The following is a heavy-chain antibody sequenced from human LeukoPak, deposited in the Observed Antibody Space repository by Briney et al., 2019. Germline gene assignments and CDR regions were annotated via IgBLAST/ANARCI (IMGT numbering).Heavy chain of an antibody. J-gene: IGHJ4*02. D-gene: IGHD6-19*01. CDR1: GFTFRTFA. V-gene: IGHV3-23*01. Sequence: GGSLRLSCAASGFTFRTFAMSWVRQAPGKGLEWVSGFSDNSGSTYYADPVKGRFTISRDNSKDTLYLQMDGLRAEDTAIYYCAKVYTTGWSYFDYWGQGILVTVSS. CDR2: FSDNSGST. CDR3: AKVYTTGWSYFDY.